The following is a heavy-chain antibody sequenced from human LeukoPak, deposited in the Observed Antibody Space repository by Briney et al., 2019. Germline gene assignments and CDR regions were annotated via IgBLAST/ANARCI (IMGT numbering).Heavy chain of an antibody. J-gene: IGHJ6*03. CDR2: IYTSGST. CDR3: ARDFIAVAGGISYYYYYMDV. CDR1: GGSISSYY. V-gene: IGHV4-4*07. Sequence: SETLSLTCTVSGGSISSYYWSWIRQPAGKGLEWIGRIYTSGSTNYNPCLKSRVTMSVDTSKNQFSLKLSSVTAADTAVYYCARDFIAVAGGISYYYYYMDVWGKGTTVTASS. D-gene: IGHD6-19*01.